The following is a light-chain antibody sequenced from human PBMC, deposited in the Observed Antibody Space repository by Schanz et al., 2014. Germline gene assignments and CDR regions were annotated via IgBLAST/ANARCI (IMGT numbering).Light chain of an antibody. J-gene: IGLJ2*01. CDR2: EGS. Sequence: QSALTQPPSASGSPGQSVTISCTGTSSDVGGYNYVSWYQQHPGKAPKLIIYEGSARASGLFNRFSGSRSGITASLTISGLQADDEADYYCSSHSLTSILVFGGGTKLTVL. V-gene: IGLV2-8*01. CDR1: SSDVGGYNY. CDR3: SSHSLTSILV.